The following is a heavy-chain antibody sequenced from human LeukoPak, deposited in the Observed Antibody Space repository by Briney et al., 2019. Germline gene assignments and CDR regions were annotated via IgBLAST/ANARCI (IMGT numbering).Heavy chain of an antibody. V-gene: IGHV1-2*02. CDR2: INPNSGGT. Sequence: ASVKVSCKASGYTFTGYYMHWVRQAPGQGLEWMGWINPNSGGTNYAQKFQGRVTMTRDTSISTAYMELSRLRSDDTAVYYCARDLQNCSSTSCYSYYYGMDVWGQGTTVTVSS. J-gene: IGHJ6*02. CDR3: ARDLQNCSSTSCYSYYYGMDV. CDR1: GYTFTGYY. D-gene: IGHD2-2*01.